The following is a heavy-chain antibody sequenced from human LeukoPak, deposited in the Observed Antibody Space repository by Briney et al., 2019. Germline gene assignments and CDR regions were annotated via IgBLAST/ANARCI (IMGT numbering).Heavy chain of an antibody. D-gene: IGHD6-13*01. V-gene: IGHV4-34*01. CDR1: GFTFSNAW. Sequence: GSLRLSCAASGFTFSNAWMSWIRQPPGKGLEWIGEINHSGSTNYNPSLKSRVTISVDTSKNQSSLKLSSVTAADTAVYYCARGRAPYSSTIDYWGQGTLVTVSS. CDR3: ARGRAPYSSTIDY. J-gene: IGHJ4*02. CDR2: INHSGST.